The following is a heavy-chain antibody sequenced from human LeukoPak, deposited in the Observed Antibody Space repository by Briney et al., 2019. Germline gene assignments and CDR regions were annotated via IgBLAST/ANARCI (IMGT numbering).Heavy chain of an antibody. CDR1: GGSISSSSYY. Sequence: SETLSLTCTVSGGSISSSSYYWGWIRQPPGKGLEWIGSIYYSGSTYYNPSLKSRVTISVDTSKNQFSLKLSSVPAADTAVYYCARHSSSWYSLGAFDIWGQGTMVTVSS. J-gene: IGHJ3*02. CDR2: IYYSGST. D-gene: IGHD6-13*01. V-gene: IGHV4-39*01. CDR3: ARHSSSWYSLGAFDI.